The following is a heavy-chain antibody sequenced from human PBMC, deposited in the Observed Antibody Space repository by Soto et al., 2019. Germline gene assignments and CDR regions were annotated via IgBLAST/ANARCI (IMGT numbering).Heavy chain of an antibody. Sequence: ASVKVSCKASGYTFTSYGISWVRQAPGQGLEWMGWISAYNGNTNYAQKLQGRVTMTTDTSTSTAYMELRSLRSDDTAVYYCASTPSIAAAGNGWFDPWGQGTLVTVSS. D-gene: IGHD6-13*01. CDR1: GYTFTSYG. V-gene: IGHV1-18*01. CDR2: ISAYNGNT. J-gene: IGHJ5*02. CDR3: ASTPSIAAAGNGWFDP.